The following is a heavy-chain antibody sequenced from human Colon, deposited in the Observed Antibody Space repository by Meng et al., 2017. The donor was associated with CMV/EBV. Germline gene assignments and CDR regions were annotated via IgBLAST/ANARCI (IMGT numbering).Heavy chain of an antibody. D-gene: IGHD1-26*01. J-gene: IGHJ5*02. CDR3: ARAHLSQWELFWFDP. Sequence: SETLSLTCTVSGGSITSYYWSWIRQPPGKGLEWIGYIYYSGSTNYNPSLKSRVTISVDTSKNQFSRKLSSVTAADTAVYYCARAHLSQWELFWFDPWGQGTLVTVSS. V-gene: IGHV4-59*01. CDR2: IYYSGST. CDR1: GGSITSYY.